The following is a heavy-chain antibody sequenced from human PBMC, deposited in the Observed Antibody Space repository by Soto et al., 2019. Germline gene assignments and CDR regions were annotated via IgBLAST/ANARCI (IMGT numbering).Heavy chain of an antibody. D-gene: IGHD6-19*01. CDR3: ARVDDSAWYTRDY. CDR2: IKQDGSET. CDR1: GFTFSTFW. Sequence: EVQLVESGGGLVQPGGSLTLSCRACGFTFSTFWMNWVRQAPGKGLEWVANIKQDGSETSYVDSVKGRFTISRDNAKNSLYRQMNSLRAEDTAVYYCARVDDSAWYTRDYWGQGTLVTVSS. J-gene: IGHJ4*02. V-gene: IGHV3-7*01.